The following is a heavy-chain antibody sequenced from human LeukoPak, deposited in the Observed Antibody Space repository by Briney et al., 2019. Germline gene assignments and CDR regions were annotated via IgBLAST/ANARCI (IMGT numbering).Heavy chain of an antibody. J-gene: IGHJ4*02. V-gene: IGHV3-66*01. D-gene: IGHD6-13*01. CDR1: GFTFINAW. CDR2: IYSGGST. Sequence: RTGGSLRLSCAASGFTFINAWMAWVRQAPGKGLEWVSVIYSGGSTYYADSVKGRFTISRDNSKNTLYLQMNSLRAEDTAVYYCARDEWSSSSWDYWGQGTLVTVSS. CDR3: ARDEWSSSSWDY.